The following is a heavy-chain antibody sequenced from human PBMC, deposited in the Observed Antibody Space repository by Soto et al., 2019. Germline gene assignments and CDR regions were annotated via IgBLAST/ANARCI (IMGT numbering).Heavy chain of an antibody. J-gene: IGHJ4*02. D-gene: IGHD2-2*01. CDR1: GFTVSGHY. CDR3: ARANQPLLLFDY. CDR2: IYSGGNT. V-gene: IGHV3-66*01. Sequence: EVQLVESGGGLVQPGGSLRLSCAASGFTVSGHYMSWVRQAPGKGLEWVSVIYSGGNTYYADSVKGRFTISRDNSKNTVYLQMNSLRVEDTAVYYCARANQPLLLFDYWGQGTLVTVSS.